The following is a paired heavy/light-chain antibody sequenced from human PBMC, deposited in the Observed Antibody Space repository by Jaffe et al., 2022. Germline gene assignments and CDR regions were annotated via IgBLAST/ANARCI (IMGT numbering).Light chain of an antibody. Sequence: DVVMTQTPLSLSVTPGQPASISCKSSQGLLHSDGNTYFYWYLQKPGQSPQLLIYEVSGRFSGVPDRFSGSGSGTDFTLKISRVETEDVGIYYCMQATHLPFTFGPGTKVDIK. CDR3: MQATHLPFT. V-gene: IGKV2-29*02. J-gene: IGKJ3*01. CDR1: QGLLHSDGNTY. CDR2: EVS.
Heavy chain of an antibody. Sequence: EMQLVESGGGLVQPGGPLRLSCAASGFTFSSVWMSWVRQAPGKGLELVANINQDGNTKYHVDSVKGRFTISRDNDRNSLYLQMNSLRVEDTAVYYCAKFMSRAYDVWGQGTMVTVSS. D-gene: IGHD2-2*01. CDR2: INQDGNTK. J-gene: IGHJ3*01. CDR3: AKFMSRAYDV. CDR1: GFTFSSVW. V-gene: IGHV3-7*01.